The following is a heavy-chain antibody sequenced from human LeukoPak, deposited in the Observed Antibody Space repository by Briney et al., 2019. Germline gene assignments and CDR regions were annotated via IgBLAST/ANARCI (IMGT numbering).Heavy chain of an antibody. CDR2: ISYDGSNK. CDR1: GFTFSSYA. Sequence: PGGSLRLSCAASGFTFSSYAMHWVRQAPGKGLEWVAVISYDGSNKYYADSVKGRFTISRDNSKNTLYLQMNSLRAEDTAVYYCARGEGFKELWFGELVYWGQGTLVTVSS. CDR3: ARGEGFKELWFGELVY. D-gene: IGHD3-10*01. J-gene: IGHJ4*02. V-gene: IGHV3-30-3*01.